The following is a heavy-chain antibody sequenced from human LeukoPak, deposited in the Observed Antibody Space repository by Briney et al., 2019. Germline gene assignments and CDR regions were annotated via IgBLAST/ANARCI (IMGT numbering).Heavy chain of an antibody. D-gene: IGHD3-9*01. CDR1: GYSFTSYW. Sequence: GESLKISCKGSGYSFTSYWIGWVRQMTGKGLEWMGHIYPGDSDTSYSPSFQGQVTISADKTISTAYLQWSSLKASDTSMYYCAIHTIRDAFDIWGQGTMVTVSS. J-gene: IGHJ3*02. CDR3: AIHTIRDAFDI. CDR2: IYPGDSDT. V-gene: IGHV5-51*01.